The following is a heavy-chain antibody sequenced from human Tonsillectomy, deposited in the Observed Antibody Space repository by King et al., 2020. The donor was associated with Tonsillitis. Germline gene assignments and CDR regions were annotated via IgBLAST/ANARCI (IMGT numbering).Heavy chain of an antibody. CDR3: AKDLRFGYYDSSSYFDY. CDR1: GFTFSSYA. Sequence: VQLVESGGGLVQPGGSLRLSCAASGFTFSSYAMSWVRQAPGKGLEWVSAISGSGGSTYYADSVKGRFTISRDNSKNTLYLQMNSLRAEDTAVYYCAKDLRFGYYDSSSYFDYWGQGTLVTVSS. V-gene: IGHV3-23*04. CDR2: ISGSGGST. D-gene: IGHD3-22*01. J-gene: IGHJ4*02.